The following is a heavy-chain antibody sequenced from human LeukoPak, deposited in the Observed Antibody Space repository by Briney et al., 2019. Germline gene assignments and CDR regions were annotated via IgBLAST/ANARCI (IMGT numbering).Heavy chain of an antibody. CDR3: ARDSGEPRRFLAEYFQH. CDR2: INAYNGNT. D-gene: IGHD3-3*01. J-gene: IGHJ1*01. Sequence: ASVKVSCKASGYTFTSYGISWVRQAPGQGLEWMGWINAYNGNTNYAQKLQGRVTMTTDTSTSTAYMELRSLRSDDTAVYYCARDSGEPRRFLAEYFQHWGQGTLVTVSS. CDR1: GYTFTSYG. V-gene: IGHV1-18*01.